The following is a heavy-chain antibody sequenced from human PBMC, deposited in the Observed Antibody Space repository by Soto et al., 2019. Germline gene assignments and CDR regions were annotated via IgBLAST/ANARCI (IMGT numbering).Heavy chain of an antibody. J-gene: IGHJ6*02. CDR3: ARGNCNYYYYYGMDV. CDR2: IYYSGST. Sequence: SETLFLTCTVSGGSVSSGSYYWSWIRQPPGKGLEWIGYIYYSGSTNYNPSLKSRVTISVDTSKNQFSLKLSSVTAADTAVYYCARGNCNYYYYYGMDVWGQGTTVTVSS. CDR1: GGSVSSGSYY. D-gene: IGHD1-7*01. V-gene: IGHV4-61*01.